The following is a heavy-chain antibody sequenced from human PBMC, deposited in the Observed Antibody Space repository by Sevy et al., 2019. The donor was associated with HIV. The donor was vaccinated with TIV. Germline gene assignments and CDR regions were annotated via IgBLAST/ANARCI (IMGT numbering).Heavy chain of an antibody. V-gene: IGHV3-30*18. CDR3: AKDGGHIDIDY. D-gene: IGHD2-15*01. J-gene: IGHJ4*02. Sequence: GGPLRLSCAASGFTFKYHGMHWVRQAPGKGLEWLSLISIDGSNKYYADSVKGRFTISRDNAKNTVSVQMNSLRPEDTATYYCAKDGGHIDIDYWGQGILVTVSS. CDR2: ISIDGSNK. CDR1: GFTFKYHG.